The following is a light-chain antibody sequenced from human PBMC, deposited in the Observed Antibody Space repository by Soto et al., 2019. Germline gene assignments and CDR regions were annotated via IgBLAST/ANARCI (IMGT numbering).Light chain of an antibody. Sequence: EIVLTQSPGTLSLSPGEGATLSCRASQSVYNNYLAWYQQRPGQAPRLLISGASRRATGIPDRFSGSGSGTDFTLTISRLESEDFAVYYCQHYGTTPPHSFGQGTKLAIK. V-gene: IGKV3-20*01. CDR3: QHYGTTPPHS. CDR1: QSVYNNY. CDR2: GAS. J-gene: IGKJ2*01.